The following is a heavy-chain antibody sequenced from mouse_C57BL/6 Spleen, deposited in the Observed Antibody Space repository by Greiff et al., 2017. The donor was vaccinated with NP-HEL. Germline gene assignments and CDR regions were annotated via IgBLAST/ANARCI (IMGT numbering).Heavy chain of an antibody. Sequence: QVQLQQPGAELVKPGASVKLSCKASGYTFTSYWMHWVKQRPGQGLEWIGMIHPNSGSTNYNEKFKSKATLTVDKSSSTAYMQLSSLTSEDSAVYYCAREGYGNSDYYAMDYWGKGTSVTVSS. V-gene: IGHV1-64*01. D-gene: IGHD2-10*02. CDR1: GYTFTSYW. CDR3: AREGYGNSDYYAMDY. J-gene: IGHJ4*01. CDR2: IHPNSGST.